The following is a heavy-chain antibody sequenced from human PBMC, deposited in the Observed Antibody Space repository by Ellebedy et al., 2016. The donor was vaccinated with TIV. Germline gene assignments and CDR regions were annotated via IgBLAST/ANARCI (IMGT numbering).Heavy chain of an antibody. V-gene: IGHV1-69*06. CDR2: IIPIFGTA. J-gene: IGHJ4*02. CDR3: ARWGRDGYNPPYFDY. CDR1: GGTSNIYV. D-gene: IGHD5-24*01. Sequence: SVKVSCXASGGTSNIYVLNWVRQAPGQGLEWMGGIIPIFGTANYAQKFQGRVTITADKSTSTAYMELSSLRSEDTAVYYCARWGRDGYNPPYFDYWGQGTLVTVSS.